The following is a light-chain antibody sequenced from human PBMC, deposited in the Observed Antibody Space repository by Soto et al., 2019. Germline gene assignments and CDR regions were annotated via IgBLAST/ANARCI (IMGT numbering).Light chain of an antibody. CDR2: GAS. J-gene: IGKJ2*01. V-gene: IGKV3-20*01. Sequence: PGERVTLSCRASQSVSSSYLTWYQQKPGQAPRLLIYGASTRATSIPARFSGSGSGTDFTLTISSLQPEDFAVYYCQQYGSSPTTFGQGTKLEIK. CDR1: QSVSSSY. CDR3: QQYGSSPTT.